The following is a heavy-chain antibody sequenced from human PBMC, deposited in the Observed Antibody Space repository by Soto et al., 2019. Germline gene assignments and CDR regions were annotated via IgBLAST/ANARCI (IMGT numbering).Heavy chain of an antibody. CDR1: GGTFGSYT. V-gene: IGHV1-69*02. CDR2: IIPILGIA. J-gene: IGHJ6*02. Sequence: GASVKVSCKASGGTFGSYTSRCVRQAPGQGLEWMGRIIPILGIANYAQKFQGWVTMTRDTSISTAYMELSRLRSDDTAVYYCARQLGSQLVGRVYYGMDVWGQGTTVTVSS. D-gene: IGHD6-13*01. CDR3: ARQLGSQLVGRVYYGMDV.